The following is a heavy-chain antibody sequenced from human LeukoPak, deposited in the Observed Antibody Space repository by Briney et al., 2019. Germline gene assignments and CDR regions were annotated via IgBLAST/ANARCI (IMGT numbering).Heavy chain of an antibody. V-gene: IGHV1-69*06. CDR1: GGTFSSYA. J-gene: IGHJ5*02. D-gene: IGHD3-16*01. CDR3: ARAGDVDPNWFDP. Sequence: ASVTVSCKASGGTFSSYAISWVRQAPGQGLEWMGGIIPIFGTANYAQKFQDRVTITADKSTSTAYMELSSPRSEDTAVYYCARAGDVDPNWFDPWGQGTLVTVSS. CDR2: IIPIFGTA.